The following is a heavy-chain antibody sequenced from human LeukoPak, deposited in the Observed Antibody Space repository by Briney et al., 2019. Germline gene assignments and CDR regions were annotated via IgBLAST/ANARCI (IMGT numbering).Heavy chain of an antibody. D-gene: IGHD3-16*01. CDR2: IYTSGST. J-gene: IGHJ4*02. Sequence: SETLSLTCTVSGGSISSYYWSWIRQPAGKGLEWIGRIYTSGSTNYNPSLKSRVTMSVDTSKNQLSLKLSSMTAADTAVYYCARDLVTFGGVAFDYWGQGTLVTVSS. CDR1: GGSISSYY. V-gene: IGHV4-4*07. CDR3: ARDLVTFGGVAFDY.